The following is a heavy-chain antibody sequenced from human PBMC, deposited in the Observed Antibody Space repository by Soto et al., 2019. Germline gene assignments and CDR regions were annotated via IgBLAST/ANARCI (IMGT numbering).Heavy chain of an antibody. D-gene: IGHD2-21*02. J-gene: IGHJ4*02. V-gene: IGHV1-69*16. Sequence: SVKVSCKASGGTFSSYTISWVRQAPGQGLEWMGRIIPILGIATYAQKFLGRVTITTDDSTSTVFMELTSLRSADTAFYYCARGGHIAVVTDSFDSWGQGTLVTVSS. CDR2: IIPILGIA. CDR1: GGTFSSYT. CDR3: ARGGHIAVVTDSFDS.